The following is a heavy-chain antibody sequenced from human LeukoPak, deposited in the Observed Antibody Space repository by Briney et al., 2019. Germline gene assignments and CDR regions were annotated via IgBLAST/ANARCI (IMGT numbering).Heavy chain of an antibody. CDR3: ERYPGGDDAFDI. CDR1: GYTFTGYY. J-gene: IGHJ3*02. Sequence: ASVKVSCKASGYTFTGYYMHWVRQAPGQRLEWMGWINPNSGGTNYAQKFQGRVTMTRDTSISTAYMELSRLRSDDTAVYYCERYPGGDDAFDIWGQGTMVTVSS. D-gene: IGHD3-16*01. V-gene: IGHV1-2*02. CDR2: INPNSGGT.